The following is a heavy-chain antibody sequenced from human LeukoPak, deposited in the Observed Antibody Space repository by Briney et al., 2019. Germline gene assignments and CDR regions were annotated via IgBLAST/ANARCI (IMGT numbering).Heavy chain of an antibody. CDR2: IIPIFGTA. D-gene: IGHD3-22*01. V-gene: IGHV1-69*01. Sequence: SVKVSCTASGGTFSSYAISWVRQAPGQGLKWMGGIIPIFGTANYAQKFQGRVTITADESTSTAYMELSSLRSEDTAVYYCARGVSGNYYDSSGYDYWGQGTLVTVSS. J-gene: IGHJ4*02. CDR3: ARGVSGNYYDSSGYDY. CDR1: GGTFSSYA.